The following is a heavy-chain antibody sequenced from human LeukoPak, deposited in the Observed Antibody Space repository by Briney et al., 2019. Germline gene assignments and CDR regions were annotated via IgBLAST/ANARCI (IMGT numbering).Heavy chain of an antibody. D-gene: IGHD2-2*02. CDR3: AKDDYTGFHLDY. J-gene: IGHJ4*02. CDR1: GFTFTNYG. V-gene: IGHV3-30*02. CDR2: IRYDGSDT. Sequence: PGGSLRLSCAASGFTFTNYGMHWVRQAPGKGLEWVAFIRYDGSDTYYADSVKGRFTISRDNSKNTLSLQMNSLRAEDTAVYYCAKDDYTGFHLDYWGQGTLVTVSS.